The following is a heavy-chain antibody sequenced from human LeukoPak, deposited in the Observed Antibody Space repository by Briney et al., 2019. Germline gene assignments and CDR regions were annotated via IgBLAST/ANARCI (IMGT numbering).Heavy chain of an antibody. CDR3: ARVYGSGNYWGWFDS. CDR2: INPNSGAT. V-gene: IGHV1-2*02. D-gene: IGHD3-10*01. J-gene: IGHJ5*01. Sequence: ASVKVSCKASGYTFTGYFIHWVRQAPGQGLEWMGWINPNSGATDYAQKFQGRITMTRDTSSNTAYMELSRLKSGATAVYYCARVYGSGNYWGWFDSWGQGTLVTVSS. CDR1: GYTFTGYF.